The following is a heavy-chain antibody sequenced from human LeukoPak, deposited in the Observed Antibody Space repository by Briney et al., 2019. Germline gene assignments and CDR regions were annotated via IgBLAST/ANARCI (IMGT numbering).Heavy chain of an antibody. J-gene: IGHJ4*02. CDR3: ASDNDYGDYCGLCFDY. CDR1: GFTFSSYG. CDR2: ISYDGSNK. Sequence: GGSLRLSCAASGFTFSSYGMHWVRQAPGKGLEWVAVISYDGSNKYYADSVKGRFTISRDNSKNTLYLQMNSLRAEDTAVYYCASDNDYGDYCGLCFDYWGQGTLVTVSS. D-gene: IGHD4-17*01. V-gene: IGHV3-30*03.